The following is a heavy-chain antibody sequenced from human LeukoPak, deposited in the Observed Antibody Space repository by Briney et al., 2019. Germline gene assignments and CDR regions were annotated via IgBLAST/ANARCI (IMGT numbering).Heavy chain of an antibody. CDR1: GFTFSSYA. V-gene: IGHV3-23*01. D-gene: IGHD6-6*01. Sequence: PGGSLRLSCAASGFTFSSYAMSWVRQAPGKGLEWVSAISGSGGSTYHADSVKGRFTISRDNSKNTLYLQMNSLRAEDTAVYYCAKVTYSSSAYFDYWGQGTLVTVSS. CDR3: AKVTYSSSAYFDY. J-gene: IGHJ4*02. CDR2: ISGSGGST.